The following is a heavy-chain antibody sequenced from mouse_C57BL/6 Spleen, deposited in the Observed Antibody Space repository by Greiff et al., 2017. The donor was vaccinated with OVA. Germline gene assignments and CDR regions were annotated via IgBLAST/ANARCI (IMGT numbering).Heavy chain of an antibody. J-gene: IGHJ3*01. Sequence: EVQLQQSGPGLVKPSQSLSLTCSVTGYSITSGSYWNWIRQFPGNKLEWMVYISYDGSNNYNPSLKNRISITRDTSKNQCFLKLNSVTTEDTATYYCARQRGQKYGYIAYWGQGTLVTVSA. CDR2: ISYDGSN. CDR1: GYSITSGSY. V-gene: IGHV3-6*01. CDR3: ARQRGQKYGYIAY. D-gene: IGHD2-2*01.